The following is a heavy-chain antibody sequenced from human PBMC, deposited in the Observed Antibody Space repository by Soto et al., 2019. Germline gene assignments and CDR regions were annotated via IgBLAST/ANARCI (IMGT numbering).Heavy chain of an antibody. V-gene: IGHV1-69*12. CDR2: IIPVFRAP. CDR1: GGTFSTYA. J-gene: IGHJ6*02. D-gene: IGHD5-12*01. Sequence: QVQLVQSGSEVKKPGSSVKVSCKVSGGTFSTYAISWVRQAPGQGLEWMGGIIPVFRAPDYAQKFQGRVTITADESARTAFMELTGLRFEDTAVYYGARDKDRLRLGGNYYAITDVWGQGTTVTVSS. CDR3: ARDKDRLRLGGNYYAITDV.